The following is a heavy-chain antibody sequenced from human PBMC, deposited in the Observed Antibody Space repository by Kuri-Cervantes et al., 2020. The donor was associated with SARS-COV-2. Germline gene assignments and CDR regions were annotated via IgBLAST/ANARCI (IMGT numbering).Heavy chain of an antibody. V-gene: IGHV3-21*01. D-gene: IGHD6-6*01. J-gene: IGHJ4*02. CDR1: GFSISSYS. CDR3: ARDHIGARRRGDIDY. Sequence: GGSLRLSCAASGFSISSYSMNWVRQAPGKGLEWVSSISSTSHYIYYADSMEGRFTISRDNAKNFLYPQMNSLRADDTAVYYCARDHIGARRRGDIDYWGKGTLVTVSS. CDR2: ISSTSHYI.